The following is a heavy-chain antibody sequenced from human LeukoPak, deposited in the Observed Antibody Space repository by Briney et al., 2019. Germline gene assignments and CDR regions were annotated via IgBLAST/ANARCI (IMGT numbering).Heavy chain of an antibody. D-gene: IGHD3-22*01. Sequence: GGSLRLSCAASRFTFSSYAMHWVRQAPGKGLEWLTFISYDGSRKYYADSVKGRFTISRDNSKNVLYLRMNNLSAEDTAVYYCARSPYYYDGSGYRYFDNWGHGTLVTVSS. J-gene: IGHJ4*01. V-gene: IGHV3-30*04. CDR1: RFTFSSYA. CDR3: ARSPYYYDGSGYRYFDN. CDR2: ISYDGSRK.